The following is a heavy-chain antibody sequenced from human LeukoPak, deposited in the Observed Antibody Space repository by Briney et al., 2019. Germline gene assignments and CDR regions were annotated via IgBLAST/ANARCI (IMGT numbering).Heavy chain of an antibody. D-gene: IGHD2-2*01. Sequence: SETLSLTCAVYGGSFSGYYWSWIRQPPGKGLEWIGEINHSGSTNYNPSLKSRVTISVDTSKNQFSLKLSSVTAADTAVYYCARVKQYQLLGWRWFDPWGHGTLVTVSS. CDR3: ARVKQYQLLGWRWFDP. V-gene: IGHV4-34*01. J-gene: IGHJ5*02. CDR2: INHSGST. CDR1: GGSFSGYY.